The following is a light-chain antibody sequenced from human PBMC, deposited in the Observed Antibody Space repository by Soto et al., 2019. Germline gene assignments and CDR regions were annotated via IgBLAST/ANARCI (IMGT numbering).Light chain of an antibody. Sequence: QSALTQPASVSGSPGQSITISCNGTSSDVGAYNYVSWYQQPPGEAPKLMIYEVTDRPSGVSNRFSGSKSGNTASLTISGLQAEDEADYYCSSYTSSDTLVFGTGTKLTVL. J-gene: IGLJ1*01. CDR1: SSDVGAYNY. CDR3: SSYTSSDTLV. V-gene: IGLV2-14*01. CDR2: EVT.